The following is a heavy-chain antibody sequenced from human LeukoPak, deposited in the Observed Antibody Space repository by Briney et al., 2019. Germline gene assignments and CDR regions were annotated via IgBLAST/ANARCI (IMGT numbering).Heavy chain of an antibody. CDR1: GFTFSDYY. J-gene: IGHJ4*02. Sequence: GGSLRLSCAASGFTFSDYYMSWIRQAPGEGLEWVSYISSSSSYTNYADSVKGRFTISRDNSKNTLYLQMNSLRAEDTAVYYCARDPQAYYFDYWGQGTLVTVSS. CDR2: ISSSSSYT. CDR3: ARDPQAYYFDY. V-gene: IGHV3-11*06.